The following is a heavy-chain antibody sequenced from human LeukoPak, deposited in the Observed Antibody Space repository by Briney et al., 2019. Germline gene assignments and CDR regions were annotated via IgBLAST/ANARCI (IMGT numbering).Heavy chain of an antibody. CDR2: IYSGGST. Sequence: GGSLRLSCAASGFTVSSNYMSSVRQAPGKGLERVSAIYSGGSTYYADPVKGRFTISRDNAKNPRYLQMNSLRAEDVAVYYCARRKRFFGAFDIWGQGTMVTVSS. CDR1: GFTVSSNY. D-gene: IGHD3-3*01. CDR3: ARRKRFFGAFDI. J-gene: IGHJ3*02. V-gene: IGHV3-53*01.